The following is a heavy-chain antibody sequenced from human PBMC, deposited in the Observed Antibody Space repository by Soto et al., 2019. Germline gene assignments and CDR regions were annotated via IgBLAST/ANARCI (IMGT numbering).Heavy chain of an antibody. CDR2: INHSGST. CDR3: ARGYVSAARSFDY. Sequence: QVQLQQWGAGLLKPSATLSLTCAVYGGSFSGYYWSWIRQPPGKGLEWIGEINHSGSTNYNPSLKSRVTISVDTSKNQFSLKLSSVTAADTAVYYCARGYVSAARSFDYWGQGTLVTVSS. V-gene: IGHV4-34*01. J-gene: IGHJ4*02. D-gene: IGHD2-2*01. CDR1: GGSFSGYY.